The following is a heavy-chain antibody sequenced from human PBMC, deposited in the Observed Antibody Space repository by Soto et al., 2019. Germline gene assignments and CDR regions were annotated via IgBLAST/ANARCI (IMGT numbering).Heavy chain of an antibody. CDR2: ISGSGGST. CDR1: GFTFSSYA. Sequence: GGSLRLSCAASGFTFSSYAMSWVRQAPGKGLEWVSAISGSGGSTYYADSVKGRFTISRDNSKNTLYLQMNSLRAEDTAVYYCAKDHEQPLPKDFDYFDYWGQGTLVTVSS. J-gene: IGHJ4*02. CDR3: AKDHEQPLPKDFDYFDY. V-gene: IGHV3-23*01. D-gene: IGHD3-3*01.